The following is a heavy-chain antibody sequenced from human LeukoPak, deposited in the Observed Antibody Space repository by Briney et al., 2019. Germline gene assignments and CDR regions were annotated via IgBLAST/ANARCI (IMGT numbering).Heavy chain of an antibody. CDR2: IYYSGST. Sequence: SETLSLTCTVSGGSISSSSYYWGWIRQPPGKGLEWIVSIYYSGSTYYDPSLKSRVTISVDTSKNQFSLKLSSVTAADTAVYYCARVGSSGWYRVGYFQHWGQGTLVTVSS. J-gene: IGHJ1*01. CDR3: ARVGSSGWYRVGYFQH. V-gene: IGHV4-39*01. CDR1: GGSISSSSYY. D-gene: IGHD6-19*01.